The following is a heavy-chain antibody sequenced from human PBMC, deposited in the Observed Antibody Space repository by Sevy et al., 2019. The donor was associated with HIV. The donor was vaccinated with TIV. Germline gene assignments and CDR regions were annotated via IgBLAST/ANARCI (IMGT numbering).Heavy chain of an antibody. D-gene: IGHD5-12*01. V-gene: IGHV3-9*01. CDR1: GFTFDDYA. CDR2: ISWNSGSI. CDR3: ANDIGGYGGYDFFGGFDY. Sequence: GGSLRLSCAASGFTFDDYAMHWVRQAPGKGLEWVSGISWNSGSIGYADSVKGRFTISIDNAKNSMYLQMTSLRAEDTALDYCANDIGGYGGYDFFGGFDYWGQGTLVTVSS. J-gene: IGHJ4*02.